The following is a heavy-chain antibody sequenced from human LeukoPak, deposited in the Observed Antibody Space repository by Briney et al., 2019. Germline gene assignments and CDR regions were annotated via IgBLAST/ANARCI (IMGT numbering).Heavy chain of an antibody. CDR3: ARAWGDYVDY. J-gene: IGHJ4*02. CDR2: IYYSGTT. Sequence: PSETLSLTCTVAGGSISSYYWSWIRQPPGKGLEYIGFIYYSGTTKYNPSLKSRVTISRDTSKNQFSLKLSSVTAADTAVYYCARAWGDYVDYWGQGTLVTVSS. V-gene: IGHV4-59*01. D-gene: IGHD7-27*01. CDR1: GGSISSYY.